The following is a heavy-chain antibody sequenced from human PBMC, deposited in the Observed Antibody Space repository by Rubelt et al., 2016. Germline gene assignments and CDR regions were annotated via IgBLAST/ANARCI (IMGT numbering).Heavy chain of an antibody. J-gene: IGHJ5*02. CDR3: ARGWGFYTRAPPVDFS. CDR1: GGSLSNHY. V-gene: IGHV4-34*01. CDR2: ISHAGST. Sequence: QVQLQQWGAGLLKPSESLSLTCLVYGGSLSNHYWAWIRQPPGKGLEWIGEISHAGSTNYDPSLGGRVTIPVDTSKNQCPLFRDSVTAAGTAGYDCARGWGFYTRAPPVDFSWGGGTLGTVSS. D-gene: IGHD2-2*02.